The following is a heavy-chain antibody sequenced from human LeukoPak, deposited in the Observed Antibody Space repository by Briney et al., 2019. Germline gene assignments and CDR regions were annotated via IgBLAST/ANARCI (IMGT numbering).Heavy chain of an antibody. J-gene: IGHJ3*02. CDR1: GYSFTSHW. CDR2: IYPGDSDT. CDR3: ARRWLDISTGFDAFDI. V-gene: IGHV5-51*01. Sequence: GESLKISCKGSGYSFTSHWIGWVRQMSGKGLEWMGVIYPGDSDTRYSPSFQGQVTISADKSISTAYLQWSSLKASDTAMYYCARRWLDISTGFDAFDIWGQGTMVTVSS. D-gene: IGHD3-9*01.